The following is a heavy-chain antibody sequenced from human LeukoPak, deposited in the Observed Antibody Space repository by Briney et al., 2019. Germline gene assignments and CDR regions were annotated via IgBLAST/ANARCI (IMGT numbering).Heavy chain of an antibody. CDR2: IYYSGST. D-gene: IGHD6-13*01. CDR3: ARVGRGYSSSWYVGYYYYMDV. J-gene: IGHJ6*03. Sequence: SETLSLTCTVSGGSISSYYWSWIRQPPGKGLEWIGYIYYSGSTNYNPSLKGRVTISVDTSKNQFSLKLSSVTAADTAVYYCARVGRGYSSSWYVGYYYYMDVWGKGTTVTVSS. CDR1: GGSISSYY. V-gene: IGHV4-59*01.